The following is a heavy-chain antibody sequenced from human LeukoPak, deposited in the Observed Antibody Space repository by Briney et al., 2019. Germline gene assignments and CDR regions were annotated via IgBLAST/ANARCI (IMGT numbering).Heavy chain of an antibody. CDR2: IIPIFGTA. V-gene: IGHV1-69*05. Sequence: SVKVSCKASGGTFSSYAISWVRQDPGQGLEWMGRIIPIFGTANYAQKFQGRVTITTDESTSTAYMELSSLRSEDTAVYYCARDLGVGARGGSYYFDYWGQGTLVTVSS. CDR1: GGTFSSYA. J-gene: IGHJ4*02. D-gene: IGHD1-26*01. CDR3: ARDLGVGARGGSYYFDY.